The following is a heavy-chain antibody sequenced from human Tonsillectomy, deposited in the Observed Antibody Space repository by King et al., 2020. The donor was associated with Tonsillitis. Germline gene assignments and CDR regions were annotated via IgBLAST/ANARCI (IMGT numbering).Heavy chain of an antibody. CDR2: IIPILGIA. CDR3: ASQDPVDTAMVFFDY. Sequence: QLVQSGAEVKKPGSSVKVSCKASGGTFSSYAINWVRQAPGQGLEWMGRIIPILGIANNAQKFQGRVTITADKSTSTAYMELSSLRSEDTAVYYCASQDPVDTAMVFFDYWGQGTLVTVSS. J-gene: IGHJ4*02. V-gene: IGHV1-69*09. CDR1: GGTFSSYA. D-gene: IGHD5-18*01.